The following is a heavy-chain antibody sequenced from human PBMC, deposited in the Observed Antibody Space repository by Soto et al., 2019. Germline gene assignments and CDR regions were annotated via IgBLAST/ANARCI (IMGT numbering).Heavy chain of an antibody. CDR1: GGTFSNYV. J-gene: IGHJ4*02. CDR2: IIPISGTA. Sequence: QVQLVQSGAEVKKPGSSVKVSCKASGGTFSNYVITWVRQAPGQGLECMGGIIPISGTANYAQKFQGRVTITADEHTSTVYMELSSLRSEDTAVYYCARGWNDCPHWGQGTLVTVSS. D-gene: IGHD2-21*02. CDR3: ARGWNDCPH. V-gene: IGHV1-69*01.